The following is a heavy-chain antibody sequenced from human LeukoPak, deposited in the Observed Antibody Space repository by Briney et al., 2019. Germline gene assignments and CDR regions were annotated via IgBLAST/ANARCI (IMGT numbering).Heavy chain of an antibody. CDR1: GGSISSGGYY. Sequence: SETLSLTCTVSGGSISSGGYYWSWIRQHPGKGLEWIGYIYYSGSTYYNPSLKSRVTISVDTSKNQFSLKLSPVTAADTAVYYCARYLAAAGDYYYYYMDVWGKGTTVTVSS. D-gene: IGHD6-13*01. CDR3: ARYLAAAGDYYYYYMDV. CDR2: IYYSGST. V-gene: IGHV4-31*03. J-gene: IGHJ6*03.